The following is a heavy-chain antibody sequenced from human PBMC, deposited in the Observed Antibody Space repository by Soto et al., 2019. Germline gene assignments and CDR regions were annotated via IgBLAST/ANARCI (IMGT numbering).Heavy chain of an antibody. CDR1: GFTFSSYS. CDR3: ARDPAAGGMDY. Sequence: PGGSLRLSCAASGFTFSSYSMNWVRQAPGKGLEWVSSISTSSSYIYYADSVKGRFTISRDNAKNSLYLQMNSLRAEDTAVYYCARDPAAGGMDYWGQGTLVTVSS. CDR2: ISTSSSYI. V-gene: IGHV3-21*01. J-gene: IGHJ4*02. D-gene: IGHD6-13*01.